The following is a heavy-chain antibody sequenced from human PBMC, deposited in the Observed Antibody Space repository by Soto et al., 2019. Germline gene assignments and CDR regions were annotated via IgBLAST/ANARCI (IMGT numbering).Heavy chain of an antibody. V-gene: IGHV2-5*02. CDR3: ALFGEGDAFDI. CDR2: IYWDDDK. CDR1: RFSLSTSGVG. D-gene: IGHD3-10*01. J-gene: IGHJ3*02. Sequence: QITLKESGPTLVKPTQTLTLTCTFSRFSLSTSGVGVGWIRQPPGKALEWLALIYWDDDKRYSPSLKSRLTITKDTSKNQVVLTMTNMDPVDTATYYCALFGEGDAFDIWGQGTMVTVSS.